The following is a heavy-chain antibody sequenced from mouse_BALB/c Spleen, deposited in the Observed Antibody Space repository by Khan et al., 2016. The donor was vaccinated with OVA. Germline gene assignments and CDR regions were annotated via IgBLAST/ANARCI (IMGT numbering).Heavy chain of an antibody. CDR2: ISPGSGTP. Sequence: DLVKPGASVKLSCKASGYTFTSYWINWIKQRPGQGLEWIGRISPGSGTPYYNEMFKGKATLTVDISSNTAYIQLSILSSVDSAVYFCARENYYGSSHYAMDYWGQGTSVTVSS. V-gene: IGHV1S41*01. J-gene: IGHJ4*01. CDR3: ARENYYGSSHYAMDY. CDR1: GYTFTSYW. D-gene: IGHD1-1*01.